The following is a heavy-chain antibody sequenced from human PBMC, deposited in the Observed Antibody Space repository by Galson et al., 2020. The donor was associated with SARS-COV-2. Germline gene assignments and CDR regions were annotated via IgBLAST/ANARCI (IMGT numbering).Heavy chain of an antibody. J-gene: IGHJ4*02. Sequence: GESLKISCAASGFTFSNFAMHWVRQAPGKGLEWGAVISDDGTNTYYRDSVQGRFSITRDNSKNTRYLQMNSLRVEDTAVYHCAKSLWFGEILSPFDYWGQGAQATVSS. V-gene: IGHV3-30*18. CDR3: AKSLWFGEILSPFDY. CDR1: GFTFSNFA. CDR2: ISDDGTNT. D-gene: IGHD3-10*01.